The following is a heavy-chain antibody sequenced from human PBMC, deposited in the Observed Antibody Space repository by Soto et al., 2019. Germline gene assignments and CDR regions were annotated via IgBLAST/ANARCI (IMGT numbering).Heavy chain of an antibody. Sequence: ASVKVSCKASGGTFSSYAISWVRQAPGQGLEWMGGIIPIFGTANYAQKFQGRVTITADESTSTAYMELSSLRSEDTVVYYCARPFLGDIVVAGPLYYYYYGMDVWGQGTTVTVSS. D-gene: IGHD2-2*01. CDR1: GGTFSSYA. J-gene: IGHJ6*02. V-gene: IGHV1-69*13. CDR2: IIPIFGTA. CDR3: ARPFLGDIVVAGPLYYYYYGMDV.